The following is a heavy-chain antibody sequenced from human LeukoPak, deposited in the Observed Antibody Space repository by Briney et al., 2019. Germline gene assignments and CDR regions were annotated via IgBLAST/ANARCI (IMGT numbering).Heavy chain of an antibody. CDR1: GYTFTRSG. D-gene: IGHD3-3*01. CDR3: ARAFYYGFLSGYYTFDY. Sequence: ASVKVSCKASGYTFTRSGITWVRQAPGQGLEWMGWINAYNGSTNYAQNFQGRVIMTTDPSTNTAYMELRSLRSDDTAVFYCARAFYYGFLSGYYTFDYWGPGTLVTVSS. CDR2: INAYNGST. J-gene: IGHJ4*02. V-gene: IGHV1-18*01.